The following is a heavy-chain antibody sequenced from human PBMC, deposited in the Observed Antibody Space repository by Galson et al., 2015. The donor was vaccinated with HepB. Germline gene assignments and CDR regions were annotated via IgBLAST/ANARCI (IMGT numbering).Heavy chain of an antibody. V-gene: IGHV2-5*02. D-gene: IGHD1-1*01. CDR2: IYWDDDK. J-gene: IGHJ4*02. CDR3: AHRRTPGTFDY. CDR1: GFSLSTSGVG. Sequence: PALVKPTQTLTLTCTFSGFSLSTSGVGVGWIRQPPGKALEWLALIYWDDDKRYSPSLWSRLTITKDTSKNQVVFTMTNMDPVDTATYYCAHRRTPGTFDYWGQGTLVTVSS.